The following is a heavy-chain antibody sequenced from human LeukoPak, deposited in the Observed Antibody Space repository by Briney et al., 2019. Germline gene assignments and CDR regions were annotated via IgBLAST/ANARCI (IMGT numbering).Heavy chain of an antibody. CDR2: ISGSGGST. CDR1: GYTFSSYG. Sequence: GGSLRLSCAASGYTFSSYGRSWVRQAPGKGLEWVSAISGSGGSTYYADSVKGRFTISRDNSKNTLYLQMNSLRAEDTAVYYCAKCILTGYYKGYMDVWGKGTTVTISS. CDR3: AKCILTGYYKGYMDV. J-gene: IGHJ6*03. D-gene: IGHD3-9*01. V-gene: IGHV3-23*01.